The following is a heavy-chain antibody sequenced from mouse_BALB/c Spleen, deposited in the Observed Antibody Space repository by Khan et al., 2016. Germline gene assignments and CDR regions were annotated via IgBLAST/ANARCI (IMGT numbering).Heavy chain of an antibody. CDR1: GYTFTSYW. J-gene: IGHJ4*01. V-gene: IGHV1S41*01. CDR2: IAPGSGST. CDR3: AREGTLPVMDY. D-gene: IGHD2-12*01. Sequence: DLVKPGASVKLSCKASGYTFTSYWINWIKQRPGQGLEWIGRIAPGSGSTYYNEKFKGKATLTVDTSSSTAYIQLSSLSSEDSAVCFCAREGTLPVMDYWGQGTSVTVSS.